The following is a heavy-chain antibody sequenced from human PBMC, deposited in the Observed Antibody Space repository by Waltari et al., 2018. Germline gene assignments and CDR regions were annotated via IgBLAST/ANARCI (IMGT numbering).Heavy chain of an antibody. V-gene: IGHV4-4*02. D-gene: IGHD2-15*01. Sequence: QLQLQESGPGLVKPSGTLSLTCTVSGDSVSSPYLWNWVRQSPEKGLEWIGQIHPIGRTNYNPSLESRVTVSIDMSNSQFSLKLTSATAADTAVYYCARDRGRGLYLDSWGQGTLVTVSP. CDR2: IHPIGRT. CDR3: ARDRGRGLYLDS. CDR1: GDSVSSPYL. J-gene: IGHJ4*02.